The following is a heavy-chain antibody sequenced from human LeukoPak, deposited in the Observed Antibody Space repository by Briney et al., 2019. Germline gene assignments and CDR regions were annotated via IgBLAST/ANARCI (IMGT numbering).Heavy chain of an antibody. D-gene: IGHD5-18*01. Sequence: GGSLRLSCAASGFTFSSYAMHWVRQAPGKGLEWGAVISYDGSNKYYADSVKGRFTISRDNSKNTLYLQMNSLRAEDTAVYYCARDQDTAMAYYFDYWGQGTLVTVSS. CDR2: ISYDGSNK. J-gene: IGHJ4*02. CDR3: ARDQDTAMAYYFDY. CDR1: GFTFSSYA. V-gene: IGHV3-30-3*01.